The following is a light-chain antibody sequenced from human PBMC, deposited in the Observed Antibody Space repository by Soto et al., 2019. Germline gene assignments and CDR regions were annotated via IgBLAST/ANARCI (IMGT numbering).Light chain of an antibody. CDR2: GVS. Sequence: IVLTQSPGTLSLTPGERATLSCRASQGVSSNSLAWYQQKPGQAPRLLIYGVSSRATGIPDRFSASESGTDFNLTINRLEPEDFAVYDCQQYGNSPRFTVGPETKVEI. CDR3: QQYGNSPRFT. CDR1: QGVSSNS. J-gene: IGKJ3*01. V-gene: IGKV3-20*01.